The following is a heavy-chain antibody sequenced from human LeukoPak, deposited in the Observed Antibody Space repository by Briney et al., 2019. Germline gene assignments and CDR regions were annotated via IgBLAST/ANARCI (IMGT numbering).Heavy chain of an antibody. Sequence: PSQTLSLTCTVSGGSISSGSYSWSWIRQPAGKGLEWIGRINTSGSTNYNPSLKSRVTISVDTSKKQFSLKLSSVTAADTAVYYCAREKIAYYDNSGRGWFDPWGQGTLVTVSS. CDR1: GGSISSGSYS. J-gene: IGHJ5*02. CDR2: INTSGST. V-gene: IGHV4-61*02. CDR3: AREKIAYYDNSGRGWFDP. D-gene: IGHD3-22*01.